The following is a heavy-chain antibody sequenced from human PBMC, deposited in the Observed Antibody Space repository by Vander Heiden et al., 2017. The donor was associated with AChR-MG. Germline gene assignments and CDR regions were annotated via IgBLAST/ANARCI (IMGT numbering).Heavy chain of an antibody. D-gene: IGHD3-10*01. J-gene: IGHJ5*02. Sequence: QVQLVQSGAEAKKPGSALMVSCKAHGGPLRSYGVSWVRRAPGTGLEWMGRIIPMLNIVNQAHKLQGRVTTTEDKSTSTVYMGMSSLTSEDMAVYDCATFQFGSGSLYAWFDPWGQGTLVTVSS. CDR3: ATFQFGSGSLYAWFDP. CDR1: GGPLRSYG. CDR2: IIPMLNIV. V-gene: IGHV1-69*04.